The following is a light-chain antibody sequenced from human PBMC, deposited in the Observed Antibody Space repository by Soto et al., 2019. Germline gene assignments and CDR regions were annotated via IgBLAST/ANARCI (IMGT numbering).Light chain of an antibody. Sequence: EIVLTQSPGTLSLSPGERATLSCRASQSVSSSYLAWYQQKPGQAPRLLIYGASSRATGIPDRFSGSGSGTDFALTISRLEPEDFAVYYCQQYGSSPTTLGQGTQVEIK. CDR1: QSVSSSY. V-gene: IGKV3-20*01. CDR2: GAS. J-gene: IGKJ1*01. CDR3: QQYGSSPTT.